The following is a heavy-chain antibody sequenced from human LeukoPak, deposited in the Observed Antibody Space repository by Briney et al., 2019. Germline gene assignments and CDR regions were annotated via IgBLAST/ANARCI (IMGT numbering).Heavy chain of an antibody. J-gene: IGHJ3*02. CDR2: IYYSWST. CDR3: ARHFPGPDYYDSSGCPTIDAFDI. D-gene: IGHD3-22*01. Sequence: SETLSLTCTVSGGSISSYYWSWIRQPPGKGLEWIGYIYYSWSTNYNPSLKSRVTISVDTSKNQYSLELSSVAAADTAVYYCARHFPGPDYYDSSGCPTIDAFDIWGQGTMVTVSS. V-gene: IGHV4-59*08. CDR1: GGSISSYY.